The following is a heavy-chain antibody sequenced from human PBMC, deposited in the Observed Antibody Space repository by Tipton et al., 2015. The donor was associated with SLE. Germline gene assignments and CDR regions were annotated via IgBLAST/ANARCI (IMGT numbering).Heavy chain of an antibody. CDR2: VYYDGRT. CDR1: GGSISSDY. Sequence: TLSLTCTVSGGSISSDYWSWVRQSPGKGLEWIGYVYYDGRTRYNPSLKNRVTISVDTSRNQFSLNLISVTAADTAVYYCARDEYRYDTTGYHLLGHFDFWGQGTLVTVSS. D-gene: IGHD3-22*01. J-gene: IGHJ4*02. CDR3: ARDEYRYDTTGYHLLGHFDF. V-gene: IGHV4-59*01.